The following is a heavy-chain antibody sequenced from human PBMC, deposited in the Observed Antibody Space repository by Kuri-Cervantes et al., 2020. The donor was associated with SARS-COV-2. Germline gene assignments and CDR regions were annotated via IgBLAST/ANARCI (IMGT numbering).Heavy chain of an antibody. D-gene: IGHD3-3*01. CDR1: GYTFTGYY. J-gene: IGHJ6*02. Sequence: ASVKVSCKASGYTFTGYYMHWVRQAPGQGLEWMGWINPNSGGTNYAQKFQGRVTMTRDTSISTAYMELSRLRSDDTAVYCCARDLPGFLEWLGHWVSGMDVWGQGTTVTVSS. CDR3: ARDLPGFLEWLGHWVSGMDV. CDR2: INPNSGGT. V-gene: IGHV1-2*02.